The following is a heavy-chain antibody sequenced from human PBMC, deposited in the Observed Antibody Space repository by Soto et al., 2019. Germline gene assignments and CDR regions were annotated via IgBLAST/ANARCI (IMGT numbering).Heavy chain of an antibody. J-gene: IGHJ6*02. CDR3: ASSPGVYYDFWSDRRFYYYGMDV. D-gene: IGHD3-3*01. V-gene: IGHV4-30-4*01. CDR1: GGSISSGDYY. Sequence: NPSETLSLTCTVSGGSISSGDYYWSWIRQPPGKGLEWIGYIYYSGSTYYNPSLKSRVTISVDTSKNQFSLKLSSVTAADTAVYYCASSPGVYYDFWSDRRFYYYGMDVWGQGTTVTVSS. CDR2: IYYSGST.